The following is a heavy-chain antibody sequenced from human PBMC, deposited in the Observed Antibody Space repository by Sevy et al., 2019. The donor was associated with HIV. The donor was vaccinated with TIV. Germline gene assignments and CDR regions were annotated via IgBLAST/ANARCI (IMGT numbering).Heavy chain of an antibody. V-gene: IGHV3-9*01. CDR2: ISWNSNSI. D-gene: IGHD3-3*01. Sequence: GGSLRLSCAASGSTFDDYAMHWVRQVPGKGLEWVSGISWNSNSIGYADSVKGRVTISRDNAKKSLYLQMNSLRTEDSALYYCAKATDPDYDFWSGIDHYYYAMDVWGQGTTVTVSS. CDR3: AKATDPDYDFWSGIDHYYYAMDV. CDR1: GSTFDDYA. J-gene: IGHJ6*02.